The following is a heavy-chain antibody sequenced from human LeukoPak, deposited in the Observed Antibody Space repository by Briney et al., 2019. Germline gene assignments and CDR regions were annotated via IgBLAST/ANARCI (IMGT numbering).Heavy chain of an antibody. Sequence: ASVKVSCKASGGTFSSYAISWVRQATGQGLEWTGWMNPNSGNTGYAQKFQGRVTMTRNTSISTAYMELSSLRSEDTAVYYCARGRSVTTLGGYYGMDVWGQGTTVTVSS. CDR2: MNPNSGNT. CDR3: ARGRSVTTLGGYYGMDV. CDR1: GGTFSSYA. V-gene: IGHV1-8*02. J-gene: IGHJ6*02. D-gene: IGHD4-17*01.